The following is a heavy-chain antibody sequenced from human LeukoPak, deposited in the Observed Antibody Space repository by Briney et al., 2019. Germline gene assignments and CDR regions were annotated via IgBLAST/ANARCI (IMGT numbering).Heavy chain of an antibody. D-gene: IGHD3-10*01. J-gene: IGHJ6*03. Sequence: GGSLRLSCAASGFIFSNYWMHWVRQAPGKGLVWVSRIHSDGSSTTYADSVKGRFTISRDNSKNTLYLQMNSLKGDDTAVYYCAKDSAFYYIDVWGKGTTVIISS. V-gene: IGHV3-74*01. CDR2: IHSDGSST. CDR1: GFIFSNYW. CDR3: AKDSAFYYIDV.